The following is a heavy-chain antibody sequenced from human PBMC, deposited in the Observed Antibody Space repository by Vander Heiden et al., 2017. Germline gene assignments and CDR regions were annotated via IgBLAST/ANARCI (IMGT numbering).Heavy chain of an antibody. D-gene: IGHD6-19*01. CDR1: GFNFKNYA. CDR3: ARSPISVTGFFDS. J-gene: IGHJ4*02. Sequence: EVQLLQSGGDLVQPGGALTLSCAASGFNFKNYALSWVRQAPGKGLEWVSTIRRSGATTYYSDSVKGRFTVSRNNSKNSLYLRMNTVRAEDTALYYCARSPISVTGFFDSWGQGTLVTVSS. V-gene: IGHV3-23*01. CDR2: IRRSGATT.